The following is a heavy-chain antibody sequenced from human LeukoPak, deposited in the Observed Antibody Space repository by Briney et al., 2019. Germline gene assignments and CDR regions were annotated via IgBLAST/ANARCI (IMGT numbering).Heavy chain of an antibody. J-gene: IGHJ3*02. D-gene: IGHD3-9*01. CDR3: AKARENAYDILTGWAFDI. V-gene: IGHV3-30*02. CDR1: GFVVSDNY. Sequence: GGSQRLSCAASGFVVSDNYISWVRQAPGKGLEWVAFIPYDGGNKYADSVRGRFTISRDNSKKTLYLQMNSLRAEDTAVYYCAKARENAYDILTGWAFDIWGQGTMVTVSS. CDR2: IPYDGGNK.